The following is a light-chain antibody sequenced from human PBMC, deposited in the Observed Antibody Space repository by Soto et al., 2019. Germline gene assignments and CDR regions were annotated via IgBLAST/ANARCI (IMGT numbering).Light chain of an antibody. J-gene: IGLJ3*02. CDR1: NTDVGGHHF. CDR2: ELG. V-gene: IGLV2-14*03. CDR3: LAYTSRGTLV. Sequence: SVLTQPASVSGSPGQSITISCTGTNTDVGGHHFVSWYQQHPGKAPKLVIYELGNRPSGVSDRFSGSKSGNTASLTISGLQAEDDADYYCLAYTSRGTLVFGGGTKLTVL.